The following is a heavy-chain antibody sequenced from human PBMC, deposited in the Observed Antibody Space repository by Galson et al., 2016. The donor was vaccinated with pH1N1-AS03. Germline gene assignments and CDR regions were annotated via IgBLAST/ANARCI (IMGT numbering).Heavy chain of an antibody. V-gene: IGHV1-2*04. Sequence: SVKVSCKASGYIFTGFYVHWVRQAPGQGLEWMGWINPNNGVTNYAQKFQAWVTMTGDTSISTAYMELYGLKSDDTAVYYCARDPRGPCSSATCATTYYFGMDAWDQGTTVIVSS. D-gene: IGHD1-26*01. CDR3: ARDPRGPCSSATCATTYYFGMDA. CDR1: GYIFTGFY. CDR2: INPNNGVT. J-gene: IGHJ6*02.